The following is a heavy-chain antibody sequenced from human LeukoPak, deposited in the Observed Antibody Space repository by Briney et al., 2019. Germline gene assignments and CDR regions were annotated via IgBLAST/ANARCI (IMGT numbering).Heavy chain of an antibody. CDR1: GFTFSSYG. J-gene: IGHJ4*02. V-gene: IGHV3-30*02. D-gene: IGHD5-18*01. CDR3: AKRGTVHVVDTAMAGGLSFDY. Sequence: PGGSLRLSCAASGFTFSSYGMHWVRQAPGKGLEWVAFIRYDGSNKYYADSVKGRFTISRDNSKNTLYLQMNSLRAEDTAVYYCAKRGTVHVVDTAMAGGLSFDYWGRGTLVTVCS. CDR2: IRYDGSNK.